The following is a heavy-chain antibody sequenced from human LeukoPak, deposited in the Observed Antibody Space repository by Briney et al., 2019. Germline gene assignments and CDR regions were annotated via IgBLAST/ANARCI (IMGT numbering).Heavy chain of an antibody. V-gene: IGHV3-21*01. CDR1: GFTFSSYA. Sequence: GGSLRLSCAASGFTFSSYAMSWVRQAPGKGLEWVSSISSSSSYIYYADSVKGRFTISRDNAKNSLYLQMNSLRAEDTAVYYCARDRGSSWYPLWGKGTTVTVSS. CDR2: ISSSSSYI. CDR3: ARDRGSSWYPL. J-gene: IGHJ6*04. D-gene: IGHD6-13*01.